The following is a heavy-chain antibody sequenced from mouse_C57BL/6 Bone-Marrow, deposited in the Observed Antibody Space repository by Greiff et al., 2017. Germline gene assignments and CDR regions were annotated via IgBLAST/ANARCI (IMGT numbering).Heavy chain of an antibody. CDR1: GFNIKDDY. V-gene: IGHV14-4*01. J-gene: IGHJ2*01. D-gene: IGHD1-1*01. Sequence: EVKLVESGAELVRPGASVKLSCTASGFNIKDDYMHWVKQRPEQGLEWIGWIDPENGDTEYASKFQGKSTITADTTSNTSYLQLSRLTSEDTAVYYCTTVVHYWGQGTTLTVSS. CDR3: TTVVHY. CDR2: IDPENGDT.